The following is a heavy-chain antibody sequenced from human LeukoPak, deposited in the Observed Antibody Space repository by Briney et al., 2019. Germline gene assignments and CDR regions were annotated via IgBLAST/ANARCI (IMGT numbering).Heavy chain of an antibody. CDR1: GYSFTSYW. J-gene: IGHJ3*02. CDR2: IYPGDSDT. V-gene: IGHV5-51*01. Sequence: GESLKISCKGSGYSFTSYWIGWVRQMPGKGLEWMGIIYPGDSDTRYSPSFQGQVTISADKSISTAYLQWSSLKASDTAMYYCAGGGHSSGPPDAFDIWGQGTMVTVSS. CDR3: AGGGHSSGPPDAFDI. D-gene: IGHD3-22*01.